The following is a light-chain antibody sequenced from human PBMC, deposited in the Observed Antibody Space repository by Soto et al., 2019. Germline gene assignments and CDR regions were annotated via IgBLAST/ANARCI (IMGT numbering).Light chain of an antibody. J-gene: IGLJ1*01. Sequence: QSVLTQPAAVSGSPGQSIAISCTGTSSVVGTYNSVSWYQQYPGKAPKLMIHDVSNRPSGVSDRFSGSKSGNTASLTISGLQSEVEADYSCSSYTSSSSYVFGSGTNVTVL. CDR1: SSVVGTYNS. CDR3: SSYTSSSSYV. CDR2: DVS. V-gene: IGLV2-14*01.